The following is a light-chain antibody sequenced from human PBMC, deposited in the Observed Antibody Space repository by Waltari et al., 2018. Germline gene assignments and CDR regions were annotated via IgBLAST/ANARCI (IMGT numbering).Light chain of an antibody. CDR2: EVN. CDR3: TSYAGSHNWV. Sequence: QSALTQPPSASGSPGQSVTISCTGTRSDVGGYNYVSWYQHQPGKAPKLMISEVNKRPSGVPDRFSGSKSGNTASLTVSGLQADDEADYYCTSYAGSHNWVFGGGTKLTVL. V-gene: IGLV2-8*01. J-gene: IGLJ2*01. CDR1: RSDVGGYNY.